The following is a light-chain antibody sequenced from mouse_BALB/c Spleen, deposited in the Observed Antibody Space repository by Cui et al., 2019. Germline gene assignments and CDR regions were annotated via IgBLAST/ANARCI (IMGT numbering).Light chain of an antibody. Sequence: DIQMTQSPASLSASVGETVTITCRASENIYSYLAWYQQKQGKSPQLLVYNANTLAEGVPSRFSGSGSGTQFSLKINSLQPEDFGSYYCQHHYGTPYMYTFGGGTKLEIK. CDR1: ENIYSY. J-gene: IGKJ2*01. CDR2: NAN. V-gene: IGKV12-44*01. CDR3: QHHYGTPYMYT.